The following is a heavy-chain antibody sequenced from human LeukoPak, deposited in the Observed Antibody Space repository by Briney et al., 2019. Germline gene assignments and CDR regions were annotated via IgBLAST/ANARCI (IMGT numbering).Heavy chain of an antibody. J-gene: IGHJ4*02. D-gene: IGHD6-19*01. Sequence: SETLSLTCTVSGVSISSGGYYWSWLRQPPGKVLGWIGYIYHSGSTYYNPPLKSRVTISVDRSKNQFSLKLSSVTAADTAVYYCASGSWWAQWRYFDYWGQGTLVTVSS. V-gene: IGHV4-30-2*01. CDR3: ASGSWWAQWRYFDY. CDR2: IYHSGST. CDR1: GVSISSGGYY.